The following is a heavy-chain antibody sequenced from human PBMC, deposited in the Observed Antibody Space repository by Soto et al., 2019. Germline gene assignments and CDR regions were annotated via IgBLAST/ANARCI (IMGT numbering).Heavy chain of an antibody. CDR2: ISSSSSYI. Sequence: EVQLVESGGGLVKPGGSLRLSCAASGFTFSSYSMNWVRQAPGKGLEWVSSISSSSSYIYYADSVKGRFTISRDNAKNSLCLQMNSLRAEDTAVYYYARGGGYDFWSGLYYYYYYMAGCGKGNTVTVSS. V-gene: IGHV3-21*01. CDR1: GFTFSSYS. CDR3: ARGGGYDFWSGLYYYYYYMAG. J-gene: IGHJ6*03. D-gene: IGHD3-3*01.